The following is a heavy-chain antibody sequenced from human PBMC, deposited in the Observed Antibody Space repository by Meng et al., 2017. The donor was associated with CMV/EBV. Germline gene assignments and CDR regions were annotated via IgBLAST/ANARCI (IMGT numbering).Heavy chain of an antibody. Sequence: QGPLQDPGPGLVKLSQTLSLTCTVSGGSISSGDYYWSWIRQPPGKGLEWIGYIYYSGSTYYNPSLKSRVTISVDTSKNQFSLKLSSVTAADTAVYYCARDNRRGGVDYWGQGTLVTVSS. V-gene: IGHV4-30-4*08. D-gene: IGHD3-3*01. CDR1: GGSISSGDYY. CDR2: IYYSGST. J-gene: IGHJ4*02. CDR3: ARDNRRGGVDY.